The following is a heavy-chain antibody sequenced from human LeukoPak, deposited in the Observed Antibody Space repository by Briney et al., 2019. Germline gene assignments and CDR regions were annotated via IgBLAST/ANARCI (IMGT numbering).Heavy chain of an antibody. CDR1: GFTFSRYG. D-gene: IGHD3-10*01. CDR2: ISNDGSYK. CDR3: AKANAREFDY. V-gene: IGHV3-30*18. Sequence: GGSLRLSCAASGFTFSRYGMHWVRQAPGKGLEWVAVISNDGSYKSFADSVKGRFTISRDNSKGTLYLQMNSLRAEDTAAYYCAKANAREFDYWGQGTLVTVSS. J-gene: IGHJ4*02.